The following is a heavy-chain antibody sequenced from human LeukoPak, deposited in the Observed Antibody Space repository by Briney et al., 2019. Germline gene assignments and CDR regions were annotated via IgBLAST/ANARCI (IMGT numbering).Heavy chain of an antibody. D-gene: IGHD3-10*01. V-gene: IGHV3-7*01. CDR2: IKQDGSEK. CDR3: AREEDYYGSGPLFDY. Sequence: GGSLRLSCAASGFTFSSYWMSWVRQAPGKGLEWVANIKQDGSEKYYVDSVKGRFTISRDNAKNSLYLQMNSLRAEDTAVYYCAREEDYYGSGPLFDYWGQGTLVTVSS. J-gene: IGHJ4*02. CDR1: GFTFSSYW.